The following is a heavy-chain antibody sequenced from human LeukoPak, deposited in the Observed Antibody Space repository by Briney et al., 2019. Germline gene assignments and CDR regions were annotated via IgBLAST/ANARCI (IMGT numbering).Heavy chain of an antibody. CDR1: GGSISSSSYY. D-gene: IGHD3-22*01. Sequence: SETLSLTCTVSGGSISSSSYYWGWIRQPPGKGLEWIGSIYYSGSTYYNPSLKSRVTISVDTSKNQFSLKLSSVTAADSAVYYCAGWGIDSSGYYYDYWGQGTLVTVSS. V-gene: IGHV4-39*07. J-gene: IGHJ4*02. CDR3: AGWGIDSSGYYYDY. CDR2: IYYSGST.